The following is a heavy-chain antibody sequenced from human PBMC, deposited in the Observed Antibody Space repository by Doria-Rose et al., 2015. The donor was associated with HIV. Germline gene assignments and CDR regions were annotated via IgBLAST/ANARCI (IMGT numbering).Heavy chain of an antibody. D-gene: IGHD6-13*01. J-gene: IGHJ4*02. CDR3: ARIKSSRWYHKYYFDF. CDR2: IFSDDER. V-gene: IGHV2-26*01. CDR1: GVSLSSPGMG. Sequence: QVQLVQSGPVLVKPTETLTLTCTVSGVSLSSPGMGVSWIRQPPGKALEWLANIFSDDERSYITSLKSRLTLARRTSKSQVVLTMTDMDPVDTATYYCARIKSSRWYHKYYFDFWGQGTLVIVSA.